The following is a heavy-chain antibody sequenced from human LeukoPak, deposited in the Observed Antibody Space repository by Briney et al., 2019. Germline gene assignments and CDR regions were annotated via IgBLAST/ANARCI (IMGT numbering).Heavy chain of an antibody. Sequence: GGSLRLSCAASGFTVSSSYMSWVRQAPGKGLEWVSVIYSGGSGSTYYADSVKGRFTISRDNYKNTLNLQMNSLRAEDTAVYYCAHRKATSWAHDYWGQGTLVTVSS. CDR1: GFTVSSSY. D-gene: IGHD2-2*01. V-gene: IGHV3-53*01. CDR3: AHRKATSWAHDY. CDR2: IYSGGSGST. J-gene: IGHJ4*02.